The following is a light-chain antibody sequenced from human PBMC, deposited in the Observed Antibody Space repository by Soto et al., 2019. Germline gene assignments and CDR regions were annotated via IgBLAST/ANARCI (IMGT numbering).Light chain of an antibody. CDR3: QQYASSSYT. CDR1: QSLSSSN. V-gene: IGKV3-20*01. Sequence: EIVLTQSPGTLSLSPSERATLSCRASQSLSSSNLAWYQQKPGQAPRLLIAGVSSRATGIPDRFSGSGSGTDFTLTISRLEPEDLAVYYCQQYASSSYTFGQGTQLELK. CDR2: GVS. J-gene: IGKJ2*01.